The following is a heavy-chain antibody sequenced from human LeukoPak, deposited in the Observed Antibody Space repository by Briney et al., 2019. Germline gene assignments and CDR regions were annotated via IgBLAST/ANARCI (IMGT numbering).Heavy chain of an antibody. Sequence: QSGGSLRLSCAASGFTFSSYWMHWVRQAPGKGLVWVSRINSDGSSTSYADSVKGRFTISRDNAKNTLYLQMNSLRAEDTAVYYCARGYCRGGSCYSGDAFDIWGQGTMVTVSS. CDR1: GFTFSSYW. D-gene: IGHD2-15*01. CDR3: ARGYCRGGSCYSGDAFDI. J-gene: IGHJ3*02. V-gene: IGHV3-74*01. CDR2: INSDGSST.